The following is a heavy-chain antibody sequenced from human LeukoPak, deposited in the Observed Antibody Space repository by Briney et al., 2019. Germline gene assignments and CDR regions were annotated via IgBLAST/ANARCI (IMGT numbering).Heavy chain of an antibody. CDR2: ISSSSSYI. V-gene: IGHV3-21*01. Sequence: PGGSLRLSCAASGSTFSTYTMNWVSQAPGKGLEWVSTISSSSSYIYYGDSVKGQFTISRDNAKNSLYLQMNSLRAEDTAVYYCARAPYDSTGYETPLAFDIWGQGTVVTVSS. J-gene: IGHJ3*02. CDR1: GSTFSTYT. CDR3: ARAPYDSTGYETPLAFDI. D-gene: IGHD3-22*01.